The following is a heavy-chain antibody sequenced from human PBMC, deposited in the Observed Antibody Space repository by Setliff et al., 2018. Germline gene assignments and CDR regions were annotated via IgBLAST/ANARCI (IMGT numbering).Heavy chain of an antibody. CDR2: LHRVGTF. CDR3: ARGRNIAARLLDS. J-gene: IGHJ4*02. V-gene: IGHV4-38-2*02. Sequence: PSETLSLTCSVSGYSIITGYYWAWIRRLPGGGLEWIGSLHRVGTFFYNPSLVSRATLSLDTSRNQFSLKLSSVTAADRAVYYCARGRNIAARLLDSWGQGTLVTVSS. D-gene: IGHD6-6*01. CDR1: GYSIITGYY.